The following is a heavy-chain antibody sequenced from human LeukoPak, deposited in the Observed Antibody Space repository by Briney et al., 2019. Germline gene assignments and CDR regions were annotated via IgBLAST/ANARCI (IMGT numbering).Heavy chain of an antibody. V-gene: IGHV3-7*01. CDR1: GFTFGTYW. D-gene: IGHD3-9*01. J-gene: IGHJ4*02. Sequence: GGSLRLSCAASGFTFGTYWMTWVRQAPGKGLEWVANIKQDGSEKYYVDSVKGRFTISRDNAKNSLYLQMNSLRAEDTAVYYCARDKLRAAYYDILTGVSAFDYWGQGTQVTVSS. CDR3: ARDKLRAAYYDILTGVSAFDY. CDR2: IKQDGSEK.